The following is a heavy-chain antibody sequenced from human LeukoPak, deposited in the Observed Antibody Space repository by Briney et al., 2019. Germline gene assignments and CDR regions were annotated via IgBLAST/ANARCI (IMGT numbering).Heavy chain of an antibody. CDR2: MNPNSGNT. J-gene: IGHJ4*02. CDR1: GYTFTGYY. Sequence: ASVRVSCKPSGYTFTGYYVHWVRQATGQGLEWMGWMNPNSGNTGYAQKFQGRVTMTRNTSISTAYMELSSLRSEDTAVYYCASYYYDSSGYYDYWGRGTLVTVSS. CDR3: ASYYYDSSGYYDY. V-gene: IGHV1-8*02. D-gene: IGHD3-22*01.